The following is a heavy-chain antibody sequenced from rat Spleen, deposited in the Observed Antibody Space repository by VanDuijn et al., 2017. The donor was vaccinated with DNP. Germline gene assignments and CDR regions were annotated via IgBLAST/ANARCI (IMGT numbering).Heavy chain of an antibody. CDR3: ATEGLGFAY. J-gene: IGHJ3*01. V-gene: IGHV5-27*01. CDR1: GFTFSAYY. D-gene: IGHD1-7*01. Sequence: EVQLVESGGGLVQPGRSLKLSCAASGFTFSAYYMAWVRQAPAKGLEWVAYIGSPAYAPYYTDSVKGRFTISRDNAKSTLYLQMDSLRSEDTATYYCATEGLGFAYWGQGTLVTVSS. CDR2: IGSPAYAP.